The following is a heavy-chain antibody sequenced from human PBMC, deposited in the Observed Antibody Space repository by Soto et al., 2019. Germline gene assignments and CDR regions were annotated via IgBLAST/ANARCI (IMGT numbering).Heavy chain of an antibody. CDR3: ARDIIPVLGGEIYYYFGMDV. V-gene: IGHV4-34*01. CDR2: INQSGTT. D-gene: IGHD3-16*01. Sequence: PSETLSLTCAVNGGSFREYYWSWLRQPPGKGLEWIGEINQSGTTHYNPSLKRRINISIDTSKNQFSLNLTSVTAADTATYYCARDIIPVLGGEIYYYFGMDVWGQGTTVTVSS. J-gene: IGHJ6*02. CDR1: GGSFREYY.